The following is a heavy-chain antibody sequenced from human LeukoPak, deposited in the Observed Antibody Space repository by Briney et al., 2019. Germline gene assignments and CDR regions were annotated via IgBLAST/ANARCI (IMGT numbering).Heavy chain of an antibody. V-gene: IGHV3-48*01. Sequence: GSLRLSCAASGFTFVSYNMNWVRQAPGKGLEWVSYISSSSSLIYYAGSVKGRFTVSRDSAKRSLYLQMNSLRAEDTAVYYCALVAATLTNYYYYYMDVWGKGTTVTVSS. CDR1: GFTFVSYN. D-gene: IGHD2-15*01. CDR3: ALVAATLTNYYYYYMDV. J-gene: IGHJ6*03. CDR2: ISSSSSLI.